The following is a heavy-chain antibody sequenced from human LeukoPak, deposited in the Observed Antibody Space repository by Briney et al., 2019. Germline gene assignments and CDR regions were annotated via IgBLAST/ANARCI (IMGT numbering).Heavy chain of an antibody. CDR3: ARGTTGTTDY. V-gene: IGHV3-30*04. J-gene: IGHJ4*02. Sequence: GGSLRLSCAASGFTFSSYAMHWVRQAPGKGLEWVAVISYDGSNKYYADSVKGRFTISRDNSKNTLYLQMNSLRAEDTAVYYCARGTTGTTDYWGQGTLVTVSS. CDR2: ISYDGSNK. D-gene: IGHD1-1*01. CDR1: GFTFSSYA.